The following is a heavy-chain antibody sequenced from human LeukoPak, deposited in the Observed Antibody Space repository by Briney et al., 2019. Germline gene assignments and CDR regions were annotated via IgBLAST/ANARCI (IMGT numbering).Heavy chain of an antibody. Sequence: PSETLSLTCTVSGYSISSGYYWGWIRQPPGKGLEWIGSIYHSGSTYYNPSLKSRVTISVDTSKNQFSLKLSSVTAADTAVYYCARGGSGWEDYFDYWGQGTLVTVSS. V-gene: IGHV4-38-2*02. CDR2: IYHSGST. CDR3: ARGGSGWEDYFDY. D-gene: IGHD6-19*01. J-gene: IGHJ4*02. CDR1: GYSISSGYY.